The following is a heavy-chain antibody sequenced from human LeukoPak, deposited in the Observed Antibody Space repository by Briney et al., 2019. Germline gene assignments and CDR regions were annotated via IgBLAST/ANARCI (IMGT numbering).Heavy chain of an antibody. CDR3: VRDVEWAFDL. D-gene: IGHD1-1*01. CDR2: IRSDTSS. Sequence: PGGSLRLSCAASGFIFSADPMNWVRQTPGKSLEWISHIRSDTSSYYADSVKGRLTVSRDNAQNSLYLQMNSLRVEDTAVYYCVRDVEWAFDLWGRGTLVTVSS. J-gene: IGHJ2*01. V-gene: IGHV3-48*01. CDR1: GFIFSADP.